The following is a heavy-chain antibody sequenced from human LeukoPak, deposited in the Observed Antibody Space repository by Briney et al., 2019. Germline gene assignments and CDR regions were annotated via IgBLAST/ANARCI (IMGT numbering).Heavy chain of an antibody. J-gene: IGHJ3*02. Sequence: SETLSLTCTVSGGSISSYYWSWIRQPPGKGLEWIGYIYYSGSTNYNPSLKSRVTISVDTSKNQFSLKLSSVTAADTAVYYCARGAYYYGSGGDAFDIWGQGTMVTVSS. CDR1: GGSISSYY. V-gene: IGHV4-59*01. CDR2: IYYSGST. D-gene: IGHD3-10*01. CDR3: ARGAYYYGSGGDAFDI.